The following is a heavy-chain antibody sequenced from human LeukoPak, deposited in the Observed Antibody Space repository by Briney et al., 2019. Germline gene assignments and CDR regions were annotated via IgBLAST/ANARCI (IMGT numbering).Heavy chain of an antibody. CDR3: ARNGEYGSGSYSDY. CDR2: INWNGGST. V-gene: IGHV3-20*04. J-gene: IGHJ4*02. CDR1: GCVFHDYD. Sequence: GGSLRLSCAASGCVFHDYDMNGVRQPPARGLDGVSGINWNGGSTGYADSVKGRSIIYRDNAKNSLYLQMNSLRAEDTALYYCARNGEYGSGSYSDYWGQGTLVTVSS. D-gene: IGHD3-10*01.